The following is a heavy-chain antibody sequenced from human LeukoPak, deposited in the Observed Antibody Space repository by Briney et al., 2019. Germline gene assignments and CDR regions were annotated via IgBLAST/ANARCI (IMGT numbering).Heavy chain of an antibody. Sequence: GESLQISCKGSGNRFTSYWIGWVRQMPGKGLEWMGIIYFGDSHTRYSPSFQGQVTISADKSISTAYLQWSSLKASDTAIYYCATSAGSSSSWEFDYWGQGTLVTVSS. CDR1: GNRFTSYW. CDR3: ATSAGSSSSWEFDY. V-gene: IGHV5-51*01. CDR2: IYFGDSHT. J-gene: IGHJ4*02. D-gene: IGHD6-13*01.